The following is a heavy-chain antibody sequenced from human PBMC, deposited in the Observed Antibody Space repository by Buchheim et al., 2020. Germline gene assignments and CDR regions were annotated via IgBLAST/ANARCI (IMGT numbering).Heavy chain of an antibody. CDR3: AKGYCSSSSCYGLYYYYYGMDV. Sequence: QVQLVESGGGVVQPGRSLRLSCAASGFTFSSYGMHWVRQAPGKGLEWVAVISYDGNYKYYADSLKGRVTISRDNSKHTLYLQMNSLRAEDTAVYYCAKGYCSSSSCYGLYYYYYGMDVWGQGTT. CDR1: GFTFSSYG. V-gene: IGHV3-30*18. J-gene: IGHJ6*02. CDR2: ISYDGNYK. D-gene: IGHD2-2*01.